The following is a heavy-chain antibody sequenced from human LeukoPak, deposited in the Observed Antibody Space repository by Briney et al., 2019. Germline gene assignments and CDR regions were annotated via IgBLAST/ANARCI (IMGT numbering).Heavy chain of an antibody. D-gene: IGHD1-1*01. CDR3: ARGWWDWNDAGDWFDP. Sequence: ASVKVSCKASGYTFTGYYMHWVRQAPGQGLEWMGIINPSGGSTSYAQKFQGRVTITTDESTSTAYMELSSLRSEDTAVYYCARGWWDWNDAGDWFDPWGQGTLVTVSS. CDR2: INPSGGST. V-gene: IGHV1-46*01. J-gene: IGHJ5*02. CDR1: GYTFTGYY.